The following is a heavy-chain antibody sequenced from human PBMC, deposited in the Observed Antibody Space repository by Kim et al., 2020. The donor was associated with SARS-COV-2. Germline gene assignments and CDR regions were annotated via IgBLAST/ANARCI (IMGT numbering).Heavy chain of an antibody. CDR2: IWYDGSNK. V-gene: IGHV3-33*01. CDR3: ARDRDGYSYGSSGMDF. CDR1: GFTFSSYG. J-gene: IGHJ6*02. Sequence: GGSLRLSCAASGFTFSSYGMHWVRQAPGKGLEWVAVIWYDGSNKYYEDSVKGRFTISRDNSKNTVYLQMNSLRAEDTAVYYCARDRDGYSYGSSGMDFWGQGTTVTVSS. D-gene: IGHD5-18*01.